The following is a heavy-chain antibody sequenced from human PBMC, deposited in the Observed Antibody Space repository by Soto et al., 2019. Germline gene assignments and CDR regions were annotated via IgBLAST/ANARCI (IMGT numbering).Heavy chain of an antibody. D-gene: IGHD1-1*01. Sequence: WETLSLTSNVSWGTIGNLDWNWIRQPPGKRLEWIGYISDRGSTKYNPSLMSRVTISADMSKNQVSLKVKSVAAADTAIYYCARARLVGLTTWDYFDYWGQGTLVTVSS. CDR2: ISDRGST. J-gene: IGHJ4*02. CDR3: ARARLVGLTTWDYFDY. V-gene: IGHV4-59*11. CDR1: WGTIGNLD.